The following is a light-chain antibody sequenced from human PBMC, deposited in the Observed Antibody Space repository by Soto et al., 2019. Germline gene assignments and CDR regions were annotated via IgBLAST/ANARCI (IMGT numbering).Light chain of an antibody. CDR1: QGIGNF. V-gene: IGKV1-27*01. CDR2: AAS. Sequence: DIQMTQSPSSLSASIGDKVTITCRASQGIGNFLAWYQQKPGKPPKLLMYAASSLQSGVPSRFSGSGVGTDFPLTISSLQPEDVASYYCQKYDSAPLTFGQGTKVEIK. CDR3: QKYDSAPLT. J-gene: IGKJ1*01.